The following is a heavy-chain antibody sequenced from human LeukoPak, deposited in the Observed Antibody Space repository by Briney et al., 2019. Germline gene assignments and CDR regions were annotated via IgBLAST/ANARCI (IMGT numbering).Heavy chain of an antibody. CDR2: IIPIFGTA. CDR3: ASAYYGSGSQNPYYYYYYMDV. Sequence: ASVKVSCKASGGTFSSYAISWVRQAPGQGLEWMGGIIPIFGTANYAQKFQGRVTITTDESTSTAYMELSSLRSEDTAVYYCASAYYGSGSQNPYYYYYYMDVWGKGTTVTVSS. D-gene: IGHD3-10*01. CDR1: GGTFSSYA. J-gene: IGHJ6*03. V-gene: IGHV1-69*05.